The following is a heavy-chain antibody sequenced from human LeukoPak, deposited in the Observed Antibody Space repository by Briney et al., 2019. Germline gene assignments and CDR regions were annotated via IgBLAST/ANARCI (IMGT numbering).Heavy chain of an antibody. CDR1: GFTVSSNY. CDR3: ARVDVVTVGKNAFDI. D-gene: IGHD4-23*01. V-gene: IGHV3-53*01. Sequence: GGSLRLSCAASGFTVSSNYMSWVRQAPGKGLERVSVTYTGGSTNYADSVKGRFSISRDNSKNTLYLQMNSLRAEDTAVYYCARVDVVTVGKNAFDIWGQGTMVTVSS. CDR2: TYTGGST. J-gene: IGHJ3*02.